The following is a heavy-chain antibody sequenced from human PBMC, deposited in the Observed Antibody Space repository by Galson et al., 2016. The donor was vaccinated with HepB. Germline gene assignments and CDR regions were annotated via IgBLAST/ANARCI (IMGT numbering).Heavy chain of an antibody. V-gene: IGHV3-21*01. CDR2: IINSSTYI. CDR3: ARRSYFDY. Sequence: SLRLSCAASEFNFSNYSMNWVRQAPGKGLEWVSCIINSSTYIYSADSLKGRFTISRDNAKNTLSLQMNSLRDEDTAMYFCARRSYFDYWGHGTLVTVSS. CDR1: EFNFSNYS. J-gene: IGHJ4*01.